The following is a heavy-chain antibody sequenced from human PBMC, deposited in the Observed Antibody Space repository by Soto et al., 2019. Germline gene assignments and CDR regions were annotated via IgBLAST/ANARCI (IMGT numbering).Heavy chain of an antibody. Sequence: QPGGALRLSCAASGFTFSSYWMHWVRQAPGKGLVWVSRINSDGSSTSYADSVKGRFTIPRDNAKTTLYLQMNSLTAEDTAVYYCVRVMDSSGWYEFDYWGQGTLVTVSS. CDR2: INSDGSST. V-gene: IGHV3-74*01. D-gene: IGHD6-19*01. J-gene: IGHJ4*02. CDR3: VRVMDSSGWYEFDY. CDR1: GFTFSSYW.